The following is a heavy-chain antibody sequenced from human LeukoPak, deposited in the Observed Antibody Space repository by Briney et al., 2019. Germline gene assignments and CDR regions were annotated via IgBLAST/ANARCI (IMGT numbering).Heavy chain of an antibody. J-gene: IGHJ1*01. CDR3: AQKAPFSPSYSQQ. D-gene: IGHD2/OR15-2a*01. Sequence: SETLSLTCTVSGGSITSYYWTWLRQLPGKGLEWIGYIYHSGTTNYNPSLKSRVTISVDTSKDQFSLKMSSVTAADTAVYYCAQKAPFSPSYSQQWGQGTLVTVSS. CDR1: GGSITSYY. CDR2: IYHSGTT. V-gene: IGHV4-59*01.